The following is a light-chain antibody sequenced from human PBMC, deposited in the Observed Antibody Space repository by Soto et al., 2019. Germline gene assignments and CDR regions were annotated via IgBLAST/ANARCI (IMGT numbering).Light chain of an antibody. J-gene: IGKJ1*01. CDR3: QQGNNWPWT. Sequence: EIVMTQSPATLSVSPGESATLSCRASQSVSSHLVWYQQKPGQAPRPLIYGASTRATGVPARFSGSGSGTEFTLTISSLQSGDCAVYYCQQGNNWPWTFGQGTKVEIK. CDR1: QSVSSH. CDR2: GAS. V-gene: IGKV3-15*01.